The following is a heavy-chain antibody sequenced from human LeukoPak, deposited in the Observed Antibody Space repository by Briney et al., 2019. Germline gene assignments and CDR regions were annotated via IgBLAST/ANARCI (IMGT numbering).Heavy chain of an antibody. CDR3: TSLGHSYADY. CDR1: GLTFNSYG. D-gene: IGHD5-18*01. J-gene: IGHJ4*02. CDR2: ISGSGGST. V-gene: IGHV3-23*01. Sequence: QPGGSLRLSCAASGLTFNSYGMSWVRQAPGKGLEWVSGISGSGGSTYYADSVKGRFTISRDNSKNTLYLQMNSLKTEDTAVYYCTSLGHSYADYWGQGTLVTVSS.